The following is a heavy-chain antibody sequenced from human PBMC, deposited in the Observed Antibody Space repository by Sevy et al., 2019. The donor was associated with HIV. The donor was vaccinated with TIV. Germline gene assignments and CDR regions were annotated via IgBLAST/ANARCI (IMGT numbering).Heavy chain of an antibody. V-gene: IGHV3-64*01. CDR1: GFTFSSYA. D-gene: IGHD3-22*01. CDR2: ISSNGGST. CDR3: ARERLRDSSENWFDP. Sequence: GGSLRLSCAASGFTFSSYAMHWVRQAPGKGLEYVSAISSNGGSTYYANSVKGRFTISRDNSKNTLYLQMGSLRAEDMAVYYCARERLRDSSENWFDPWGQGTLVTVSS. J-gene: IGHJ5*02.